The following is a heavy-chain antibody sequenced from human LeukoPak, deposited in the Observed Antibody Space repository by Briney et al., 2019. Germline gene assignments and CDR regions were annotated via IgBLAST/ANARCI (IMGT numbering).Heavy chain of an antibody. Sequence: ASVKVSCKASEYTCTSYAMHWVRQAPGQRLEWMGWINAGNGNTKYSQKFQGRVTITRDTSASTAYMELSSLRSEDTAVYYCARDKYSGYAARGGFDYWGQGTLVTVSS. CDR2: INAGNGNT. CDR3: ARDKYSGYAARGGFDY. V-gene: IGHV1-3*01. D-gene: IGHD5-12*01. CDR1: EYTCTSYA. J-gene: IGHJ4*02.